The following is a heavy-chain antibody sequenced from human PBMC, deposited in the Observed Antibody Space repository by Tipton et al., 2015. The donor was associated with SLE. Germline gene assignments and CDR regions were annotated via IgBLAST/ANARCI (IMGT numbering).Heavy chain of an antibody. D-gene: IGHD3-3*01. Sequence: TLSLTCIVSGGSMTNYYWSWIRQPPGKGLEWIGYVHYSGSTNYNPSLQSRVTVSVDTSKNHFSLTLSSVTAADTAVYYCARDDFWSGREWFDPWGQGTLVTVSS. CDR1: GGSMTNYY. J-gene: IGHJ5*02. CDR3: ARDDFWSGREWFDP. V-gene: IGHV4-59*12. CDR2: VHYSGST.